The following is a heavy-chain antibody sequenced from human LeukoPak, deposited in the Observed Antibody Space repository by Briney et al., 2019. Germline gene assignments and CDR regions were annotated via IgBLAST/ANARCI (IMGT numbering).Heavy chain of an antibody. Sequence: TANYAQKFQGRVTITADESTSTAYMELSSLRSEDTAVYYCARVAGNVLRFLEWFPNWFDPWGQGTLVTVSS. CDR2: TA. V-gene: IGHV1-69*01. D-gene: IGHD3-3*01. J-gene: IGHJ5*02. CDR3: ARVAGNVLRFLEWFPNWFDP.